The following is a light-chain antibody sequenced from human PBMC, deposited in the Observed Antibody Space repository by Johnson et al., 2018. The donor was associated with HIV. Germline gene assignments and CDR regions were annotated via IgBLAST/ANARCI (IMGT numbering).Light chain of an antibody. J-gene: IGLJ1*01. CDR3: GTWDSSLSVYV. CDR1: SSNIGNNY. V-gene: IGLV1-51*02. CDR2: ENN. Sequence: QSVLTQPPSVSAAPGQKVTISCSGSSSNIGNNYVSWYQQLPGTAPKLLIYENNKRPSGIPDRFSGSKSGTSATLGITGLQTGDEADYYCGTWDSSLSVYVFGTGTKVIVV.